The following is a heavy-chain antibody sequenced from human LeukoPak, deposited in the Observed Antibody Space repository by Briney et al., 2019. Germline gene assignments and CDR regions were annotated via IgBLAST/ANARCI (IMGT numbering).Heavy chain of an antibody. V-gene: IGHV3-23*01. CDR3: ARAPRGRDGYNPYYFDY. CDR1: GFTFSSYA. CDR2: IGGSGGST. J-gene: IGHJ4*02. Sequence: GGSLRLSCAASGFTFSSYAMTWVRQAPGKGLEWVSAIGGSGGSTYYADSVKGRFTISRDNSKNTLYLQMNSLRAEDTAVYYCARAPRGRDGYNPYYFDYWGQGTLVTFSS. D-gene: IGHD5-24*01.